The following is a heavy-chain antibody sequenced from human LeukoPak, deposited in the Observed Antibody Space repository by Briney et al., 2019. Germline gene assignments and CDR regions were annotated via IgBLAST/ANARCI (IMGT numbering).Heavy chain of an antibody. J-gene: IGHJ4*02. D-gene: IGHD1-26*01. CDR1: GFTLSNHW. V-gene: IGHV3-7*03. CDR2: VNRDGSEI. Sequence: GGSLRLSCAASGFTLSNHWMTWVRQVPGRGPEWVANVNRDGSEIYYLDSVKGRFTIARDNAYNSLYLQMNSLRVEDTAIYFCARFTRRYSGDYWGQGTLVSVSS. CDR3: ARFTRRYSGDY.